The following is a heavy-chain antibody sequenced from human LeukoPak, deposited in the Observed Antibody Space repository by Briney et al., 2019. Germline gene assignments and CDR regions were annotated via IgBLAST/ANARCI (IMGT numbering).Heavy chain of an antibody. CDR2: INHSGST. Sequence: SETLSLTCAVYGGSFSGYYWSWIRQPPGKGLEWIGEINHSGSTNYNPSLKSRVTISVDTSKNQFSLKLSSVTAADTAVYYCASLPAAIGYMDVWGKGTTVTVS. CDR3: ASLPAAIGYMDV. CDR1: GGSFSGYY. J-gene: IGHJ6*03. D-gene: IGHD2-2*01. V-gene: IGHV4-34*01.